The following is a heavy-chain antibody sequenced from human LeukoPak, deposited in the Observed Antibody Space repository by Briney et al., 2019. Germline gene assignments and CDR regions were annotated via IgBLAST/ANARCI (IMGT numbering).Heavy chain of an antibody. CDR3: ARVSAESMYYYDSSGYWGLFDY. D-gene: IGHD3-22*01. CDR1: GYTFTGYY. J-gene: IGHJ4*02. CDR2: INPNSGGT. Sequence: ASVKVPCKASGYTFTGYYMHWVRQAPGQGLEWMGWINPNSGGTNYAQKFQGRVTMTRDTSISTAYMELSRLRSDDTAVYYCARVSAESMYYYDSSGYWGLFDYWGQGTLVTVSS. V-gene: IGHV1-2*02.